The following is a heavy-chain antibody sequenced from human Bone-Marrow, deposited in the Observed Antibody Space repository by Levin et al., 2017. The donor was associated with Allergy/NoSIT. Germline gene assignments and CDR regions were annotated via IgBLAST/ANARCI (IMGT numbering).Heavy chain of an antibody. D-gene: IGHD3-9*01. J-gene: IGHJ6*02. CDR2: ISHDGGNK. CDR1: GFTSSPYA. CDR3: ARDISRRDYYYSGIDV. V-gene: IGHV3-30*04. Sequence: AGGSLRLSCAASGFTSSPYAMHWVRQAPGKGLEWVAIISHDGGNKYYADSVKGRFTISRDNSKNTLYLQMNSLRAEDTAVYYCARDISRRDYYYSGIDVWGQGTTVTVSS.